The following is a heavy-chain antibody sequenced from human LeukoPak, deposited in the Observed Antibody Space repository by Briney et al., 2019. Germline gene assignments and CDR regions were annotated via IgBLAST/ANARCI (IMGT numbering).Heavy chain of an antibody. CDR3: TTAIVVTTFDH. V-gene: IGHV3-15*07. Sequence: GGSLRLSCAASGFNFDNAWMYWVRQAPGKGLEWVGRIKSKIDGGAIDYATPVKGRFTMSRDDSKNTLYLQMNSLKTEDTAVYYCTTAIVVTTFDHWGQGTLVTVSS. CDR1: GFNFDNAW. D-gene: IGHD2-21*02. CDR2: IKSKIDGGAI. J-gene: IGHJ4*02.